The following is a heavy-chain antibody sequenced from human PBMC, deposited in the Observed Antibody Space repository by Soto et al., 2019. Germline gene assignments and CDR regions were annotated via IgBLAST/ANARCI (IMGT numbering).Heavy chain of an antibody. CDR2: SSGDSVTI. Sequence: GSLRLSCAVSGFNFSPYSMSWVRQAPGKGLEWVSISSGDSVTIEYADSVEGRFTISRDNSKNMLYLQMGSLRAEDTAVYYCAKGMGNPSYFAYWGQGTLVTVSS. CDR3: AKGMGNPSYFAY. D-gene: IGHD7-27*01. V-gene: IGHV3-23*01. J-gene: IGHJ4*02. CDR1: GFNFSPYS.